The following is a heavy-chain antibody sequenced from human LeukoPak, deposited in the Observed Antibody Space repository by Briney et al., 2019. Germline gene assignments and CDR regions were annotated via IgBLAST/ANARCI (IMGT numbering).Heavy chain of an antibody. D-gene: IGHD2-2*01. Sequence: PGGSLRLSCVGTGFTFSSYGMHWVRQAPGKGLEWVAVISYDGSNEDYADSVTGRFNISRDNSKNTLYLQMNSLRAEDTAVYYCAKERYPTSTYYFDYWGQGTLVTVSS. CDR1: GFTFSSYG. CDR2: ISYDGSNE. J-gene: IGHJ4*02. CDR3: AKERYPTSTYYFDY. V-gene: IGHV3-30*18.